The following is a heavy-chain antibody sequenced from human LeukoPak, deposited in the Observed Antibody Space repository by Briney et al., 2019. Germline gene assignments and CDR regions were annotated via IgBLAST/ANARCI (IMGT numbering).Heavy chain of an antibody. CDR2: ISAYNGNT. J-gene: IGHJ4*02. V-gene: IGHV1-18*01. Sequence: GASVKVSCKASGYTFTSYDFSWVRQAPGQGLEWMGWISAYNGNTNYAQKFQGRVTVTTDTSTSTAYMELSSLRSEDTAVYYCARDQGQDTAMVYFDYWGQGTLVTVSS. CDR1: GYTFTSYD. D-gene: IGHD5-18*01. CDR3: ARDQGQDTAMVYFDY.